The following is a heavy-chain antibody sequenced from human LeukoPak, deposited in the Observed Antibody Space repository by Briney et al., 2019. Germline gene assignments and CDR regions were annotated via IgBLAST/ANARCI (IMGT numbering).Heavy chain of an antibody. J-gene: IGHJ2*01. Sequence: GASVKVSCKASGGTFINHAISWVRQAPGQRLEWMGRIISILDITHYSEKFQGRVTITADKSTSTAYMELSSLIPDDTAVYFCAREADVYCGNDCLWYFDLWGRGTLVTVSS. CDR2: IISILDIT. D-gene: IGHD2-21*02. CDR3: AREADVYCGNDCLWYFDL. V-gene: IGHV1-69*04. CDR1: GGTFINHA.